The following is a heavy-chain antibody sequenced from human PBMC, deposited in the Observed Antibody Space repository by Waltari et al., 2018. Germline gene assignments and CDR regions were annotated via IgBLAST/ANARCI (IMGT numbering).Heavy chain of an antibody. Sequence: QLQLQESGPGLVKPSETLSLTCTVSGGSISSSSYYWGWTRQPPGKGLEWIGSIYYSGSTYYNPSLKSRVTISVDTSKNQFSLKLSSVTAADTAVYYCARLELDTAMVIDAFDIWGQGTMVTVSS. CDR3: ARLELDTAMVIDAFDI. D-gene: IGHD5-18*01. CDR2: IYYSGST. J-gene: IGHJ3*02. CDR1: GGSISSSSYY. V-gene: IGHV4-39*01.